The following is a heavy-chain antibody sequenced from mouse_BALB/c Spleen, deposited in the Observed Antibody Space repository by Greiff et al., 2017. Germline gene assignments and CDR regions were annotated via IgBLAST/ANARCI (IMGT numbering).Heavy chain of an antibody. V-gene: IGHV14-1*02. CDR3: AIPYDYDGWFAY. CDR2: IDPENGNT. CDR1: GFNIKDYY. D-gene: IGHD2-4*01. Sequence: EVKLMESGAELVRPGALVKLSCKASGFNIKDYYMHWVKQRPEQGLEWIGWIDPENGNTIYDPKFQGKASITADTSSNTAYLQLSSLTSEDTAVYYCAIPYDYDGWFAYWGQGTLVTVSA. J-gene: IGHJ3*01.